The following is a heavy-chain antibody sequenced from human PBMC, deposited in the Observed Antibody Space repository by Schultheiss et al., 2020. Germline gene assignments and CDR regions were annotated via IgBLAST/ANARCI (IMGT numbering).Heavy chain of an antibody. CDR2: INHSGST. D-gene: IGHD6-19*01. J-gene: IGHJ6*03. V-gene: IGHV4-38-2*02. CDR1: GYSISSGYY. CDR3: ARDGGMWQWLYNYYYYMDV. Sequence: SETLSLTCTVSGYSISSGYYWGWIRQPPGKGLEWIGEINHSGSTNYNPSLKSRVTISVDTSKNQFSLKLSSVTAADTAVYYCARDGGMWQWLYNYYYYMDVWGKGTTVTVSS.